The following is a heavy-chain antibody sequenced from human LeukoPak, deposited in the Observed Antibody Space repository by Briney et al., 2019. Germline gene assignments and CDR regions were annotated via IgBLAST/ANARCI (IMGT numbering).Heavy chain of an antibody. CDR3: ARLGYCSSTSCYSAFDI. CDR1: GFAFSSYS. V-gene: IGHV3-48*01. Sequence: GGSLRLSCAASGFAFSSYSMNWVRQAPGKGLEWVSYISSSSSTIYYADSVKGRFTISRDNAKNSLYLQMNSLRAEETAVYYCARLGYCSSTSCYSAFDIWGQGTMVTVSS. J-gene: IGHJ3*02. D-gene: IGHD2-2*02. CDR2: ISSSSSTI.